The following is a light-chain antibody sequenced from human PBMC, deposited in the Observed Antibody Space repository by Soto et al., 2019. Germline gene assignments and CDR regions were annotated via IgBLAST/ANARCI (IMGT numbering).Light chain of an antibody. CDR3: QQYNNWPLFT. Sequence: EIVMTQSPATLSVSPGERATLSCRASQSVNNNLAWYQQKPGQAPRLLIYGASIRATGIQSRFSGSESGTEFTLTISSLQSEDFAVYYCQQYNNWPLFTFGPGTNVDIK. CDR2: GAS. CDR1: QSVNNN. V-gene: IGKV3-15*01. J-gene: IGKJ3*01.